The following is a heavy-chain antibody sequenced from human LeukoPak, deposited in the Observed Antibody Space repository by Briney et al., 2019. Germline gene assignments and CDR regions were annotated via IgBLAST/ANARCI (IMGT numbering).Heavy chain of an antibody. D-gene: IGHD3-22*01. CDR2: IYHSGST. Sequence: SSETLSLTCTVSGYSISSGYYWGWIRQPPGKGLEWIGSIYHSGSTYYNPSLKSRVTISVDTSKNQFSLKLSSVTAADTAVYYRARRGSSGYYVGYWGQGTLVTVSS. V-gene: IGHV4-38-2*02. CDR3: ARRGSSGYYVGY. J-gene: IGHJ4*02. CDR1: GYSISSGYY.